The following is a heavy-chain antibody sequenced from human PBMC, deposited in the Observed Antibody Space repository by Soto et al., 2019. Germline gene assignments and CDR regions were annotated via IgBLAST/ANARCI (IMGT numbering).Heavy chain of an antibody. CDR2: INHSGST. J-gene: IGHJ5*02. Sequence: PPETLSLTCAVYGGSFSGYYWSWIRQPPGKGLEWIGEINHSGSTNYNPSLKSRVTISVDTSKNQFSLKLSSVTAADTAVYYCASAVAVAGTYTYAWGKGILVTV. CDR3: ASAVAVAGTYTYA. D-gene: IGHD6-19*01. CDR1: GGSFSGYY. V-gene: IGHV4-34*01.